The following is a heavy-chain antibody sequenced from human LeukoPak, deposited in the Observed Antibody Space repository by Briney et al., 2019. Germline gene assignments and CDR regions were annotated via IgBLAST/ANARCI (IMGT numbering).Heavy chain of an antibody. V-gene: IGHV3-30*18. J-gene: IGHJ4*02. CDR2: ISYDGSYK. D-gene: IGHD4-17*01. CDR1: GFTFSSYG. CDR3: AKVGDYGDYALDY. Sequence: PGRSLRLSCAASGFTFSSYGMHWVRQAPGKGLEWVAVISYDGSYKYYADSVKGRLTISRDNSKNTLYLQMNSLRAEDTAVYYCAKVGDYGDYALDYWGQGTLVTVSS.